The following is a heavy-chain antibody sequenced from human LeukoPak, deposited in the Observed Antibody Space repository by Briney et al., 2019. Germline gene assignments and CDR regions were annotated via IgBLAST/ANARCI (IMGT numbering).Heavy chain of an antibody. J-gene: IGHJ4*02. CDR1: GFTVSSNY. D-gene: IGHD2-15*01. Sequence: GGSLRLSCAASGFTVSSNYMSWVRQAPGKGPEWVSVIYSGGSRYYADAVEGRFTIFRDNSKNTLYLQMTSLRAEDTAVYYCARDLSSVDQALVVEEDYWGQGTLVTVSS. CDR2: IYSGGSR. CDR3: ARDLSSVDQALVVEEDY. V-gene: IGHV3-66*02.